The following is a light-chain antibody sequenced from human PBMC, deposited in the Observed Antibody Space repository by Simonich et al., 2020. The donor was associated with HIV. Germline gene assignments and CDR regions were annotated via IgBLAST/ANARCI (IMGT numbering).Light chain of an antibody. CDR3: QQSYSTPYT. CDR1: QGVLYSSNNKNY. V-gene: IGKV4-1*01. J-gene: IGKJ2*01. CDR2: WAS. Sequence: DIVMTQSPDSLAVSLGERATINCKSSQGVLYSSNNKNYLVWYQQKPGQPPKLLIYWASTRESGVPDRFSGSGSGTDFTLTISSLQAEDVAVYYCQQSYSTPYTFGQGTKLEIK.